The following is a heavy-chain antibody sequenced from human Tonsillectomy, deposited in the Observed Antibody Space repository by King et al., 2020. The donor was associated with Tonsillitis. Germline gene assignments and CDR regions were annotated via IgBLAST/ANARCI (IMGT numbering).Heavy chain of an antibody. CDR2: IIPILGQI. CDR1: GGTLSSFG. V-gene: IGHV1-69*09. Sequence: VQLVESEAEVKKPGSSVRVSCTASGGTLSSFGISWVRQAPGQGLEWMGRIIPILGQIQYAESLQGRVTISADMSTSTVYMGMSSLRSEDTAVYYWAGVPGEYRRSWGGYFYFYYMDVWGKGTTVTVSS. D-gene: IGHD6-6*01. J-gene: IGHJ6*03. CDR3: AGVPGEYRRSWGGYFYFYYMDV.